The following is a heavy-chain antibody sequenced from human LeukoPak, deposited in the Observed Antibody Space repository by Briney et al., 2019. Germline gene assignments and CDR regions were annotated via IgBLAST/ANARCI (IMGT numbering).Heavy chain of an antibody. CDR2: INHSGST. CDR3: ARDGEAVAATYYYYHMDV. J-gene: IGHJ6*03. V-gene: IGHV4-34*01. Sequence: PSETLSLTCAVYGGSFSGYYWSWIRQPPGKGLEWIGEINHSGSTNYNPSLKSRVTISLDTSKNQFSLKLTSVTAADTAVYYCARDGEAVAATYYYYHMDVWGKGTTVTVSS. D-gene: IGHD6-19*01. CDR1: GGSFSGYY.